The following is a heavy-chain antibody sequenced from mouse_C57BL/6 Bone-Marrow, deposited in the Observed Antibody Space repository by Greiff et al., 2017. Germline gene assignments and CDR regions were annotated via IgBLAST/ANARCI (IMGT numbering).Heavy chain of an antibody. CDR1: GYTFTSYW. CDR2: IHPNSGST. CDR3: ARGHSNYDYWYFDV. V-gene: IGHV1-64*01. Sequence: QVQLQQPGAELVKPGASVKLSCKASGYTFTSYWMHWVKQRPGQGLEWIGMIHPNSGSTNYNEKFKSKATLTVDKSSSTAYMQLSSLTSEDSAVYYCARGHSNYDYWYFDVWGTGTTVTVSS. J-gene: IGHJ1*03. D-gene: IGHD2-5*01.